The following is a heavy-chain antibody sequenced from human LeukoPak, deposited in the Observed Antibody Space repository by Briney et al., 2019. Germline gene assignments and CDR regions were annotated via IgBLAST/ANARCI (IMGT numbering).Heavy chain of an antibody. CDR3: ATPSPAYYYDSSGYYHDAFDI. D-gene: IGHD3-22*01. Sequence: GESLKISCEGSGYSFTNYWIAWVRPMPGKGLECMGIIHPGDSSTRYSPSFQGQVTLSADKSISTAYLQWSSLKASDTAMYYCATPSPAYYYDSSGYYHDAFDIWGQGTMVTVSS. CDR1: GYSFTNYW. CDR2: IHPGDSST. V-gene: IGHV5-51*01. J-gene: IGHJ3*02.